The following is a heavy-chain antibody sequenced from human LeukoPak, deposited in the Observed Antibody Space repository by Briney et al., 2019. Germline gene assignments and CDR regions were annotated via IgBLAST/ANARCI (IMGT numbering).Heavy chain of an antibody. CDR2: IYYSGST. D-gene: IGHD6-13*01. CDR1: GGSMTSHY. J-gene: IGHJ4*02. CDR3: ASSTIAAAGCLDY. V-gene: IGHV4-59*11. Sequence: SETLSLTCTVSGGSMTSHYWSWLRQSPVKGLEGIGYIYYSGSTNYNPSLKSRVTISVDTSKNQFPLKLSSVAAADTGVYCCASSTIAAAGCLDYWGQGALVGVSS.